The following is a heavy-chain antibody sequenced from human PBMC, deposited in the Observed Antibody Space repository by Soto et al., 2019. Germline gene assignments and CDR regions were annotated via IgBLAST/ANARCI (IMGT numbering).Heavy chain of an antibody. CDR1: GGSISSYY. J-gene: IGHJ4*02. V-gene: IGHV4-59*01. CDR3: ARGLEYSGYVSDY. CDR2: IYYSGST. D-gene: IGHD5-12*01. Sequence: SETLSLTCTVSGGSISSYYWSWIRQPPGKGLEWIGYIYYSGSTNYNPSLKSRVTISVDTSKNQFSLKLSSVTAADTAVYYCARGLEYSGYVSDYWGQGTLVTVSS.